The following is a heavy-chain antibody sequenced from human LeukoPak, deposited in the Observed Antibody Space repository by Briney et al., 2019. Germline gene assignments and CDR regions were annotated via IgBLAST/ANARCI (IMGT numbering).Heavy chain of an antibody. CDR1: GFTFTSSA. D-gene: IGHD3-3*01. V-gene: IGHV1-58*01. J-gene: IGHJ4*02. CDR2: IVVGSGNT. CDR3: AACYDFWSGYYGFGRNYFDY. Sequence: ASVKVSCKASGFTFTSSAVQWVRRARGQRLEWIGWIVVGSGNTNYAQKFQERVTITRDMSTSTAYMELSSLRSEDTAVYYCAACYDFWSGYYGFGRNYFDYWGQGTLVTVSS.